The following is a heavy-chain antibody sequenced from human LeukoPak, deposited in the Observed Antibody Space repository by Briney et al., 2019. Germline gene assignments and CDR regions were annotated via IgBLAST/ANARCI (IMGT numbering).Heavy chain of an antibody. V-gene: IGHV3-30*02. CDR1: GFTFSSYG. D-gene: IGHD3-22*01. J-gene: IGHJ4*02. CDR3: AKDLYYYDSRGDY. Sequence: GGSLRLSCAASGFTFSSYGMHWVRQAPAKGLEWVAFIRYDGSNKYYADSVKGRFTISRDNSKNTLYLQMNSLRAEDTAVYYCAKDLYYYDSRGDYWGQGTLVTVSS. CDR2: IRYDGSNK.